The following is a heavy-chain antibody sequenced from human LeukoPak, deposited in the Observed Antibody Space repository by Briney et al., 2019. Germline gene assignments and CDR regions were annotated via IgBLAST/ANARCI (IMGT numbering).Heavy chain of an antibody. V-gene: IGHV3-48*03. Sequence: GGSLRLSCAASGLTFSSYEMNWVRQAPGKGLEWVSYISSSGTTIYYADSVKGRFTISRDNAKNSLYLQMNSLRAEDTAVYYCARALVEMAANYFDSWGQGTLVTVSS. J-gene: IGHJ4*02. CDR3: ARALVEMAANYFDS. D-gene: IGHD5-24*01. CDR1: GLTFSSYE. CDR2: ISSSGTTI.